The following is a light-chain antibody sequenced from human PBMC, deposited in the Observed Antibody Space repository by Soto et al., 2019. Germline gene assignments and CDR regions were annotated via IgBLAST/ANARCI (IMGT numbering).Light chain of an antibody. CDR3: QQYNSYSSWT. CDR1: QSISSW. Sequence: DIQMTQSPSTLSASVGDRVTITCRASQSISSWLAWYQQKPGKAPKLLIYKASSLESGVPSRFIGSGSGTEFTLTISSLQPDDFATYYCQQYNSYSSWTFGQGTKVESK. CDR2: KAS. J-gene: IGKJ1*01. V-gene: IGKV1-5*03.